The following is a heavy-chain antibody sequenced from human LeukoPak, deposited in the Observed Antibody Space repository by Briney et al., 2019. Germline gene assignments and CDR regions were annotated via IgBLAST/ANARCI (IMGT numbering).Heavy chain of an antibody. CDR3: AREFNSNYYYYYGMDV. J-gene: IGHJ6*02. CDR2: INPNSGGT. CDR1: GYTFTGYY. V-gene: IGHV1-2*02. D-gene: IGHD4-11*01. Sequence: ASVKVSCKASGYTFTGYYMHWVRQAPGQGLEWVGWINPNSGGTNYAQKFQGRVTMTRDTSISTAYMELSRLRSDDTAVYYCAREFNSNYYYYYGMDVWGQGTTVTVSS.